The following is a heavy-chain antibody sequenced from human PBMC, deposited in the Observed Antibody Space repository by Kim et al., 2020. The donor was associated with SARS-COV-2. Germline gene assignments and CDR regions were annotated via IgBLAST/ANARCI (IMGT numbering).Heavy chain of an antibody. CDR3: ARGSNQLLKGLGSSYHGMDV. CDR2: TYYRSKWYN. J-gene: IGHJ6*02. Sequence: SQTLSLTCAISGDSVSSNSAAWNWIRQSPSRGLEWLGRTYYRSKWYNDYAVSVKSRITINPDTSKNQFSLQLNSVTPEDTAVYYCARGSNQLLKGLGSSYHGMDVWGQGTTVTVSS. V-gene: IGHV6-1*01. CDR1: GDSVSSNSAA. D-gene: IGHD2-2*01.